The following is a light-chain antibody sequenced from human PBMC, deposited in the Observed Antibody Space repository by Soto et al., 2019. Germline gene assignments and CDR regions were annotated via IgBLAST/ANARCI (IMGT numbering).Light chain of an antibody. V-gene: IGLV2-14*01. CDR1: SSDIGTYDF. Sequence: QSALTQPASVSGPPGQSIAISCTGTSSDIGTYDFVFWYQQYPGKVPKLLIYEVSSRPSGISTRFSGSKSGNTASLTISGLQAEDEADYHCSSFTTGNTVIFGGGTKLTVL. J-gene: IGLJ2*01. CDR3: SSFTTGNTVI. CDR2: EVS.